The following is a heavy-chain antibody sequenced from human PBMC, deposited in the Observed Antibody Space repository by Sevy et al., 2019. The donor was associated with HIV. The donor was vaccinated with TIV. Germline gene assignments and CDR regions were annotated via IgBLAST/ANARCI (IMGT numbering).Heavy chain of an antibody. CDR3: ARDAYSSGSYYFDY. J-gene: IGHJ4*02. V-gene: IGHV3-30-3*01. CDR2: ISYDGSNK. D-gene: IGHD6-19*01. Sequence: GGSLRLSCAASGFTFSSYAMHWVRQAPGKGLEWVAVISYDGSNKYYADSVKGRFTISRDNSKNTLYLQMNSLRAEDTAVYYCARDAYSSGSYYFDYWGQGTLVIVSS. CDR1: GFTFSSYA.